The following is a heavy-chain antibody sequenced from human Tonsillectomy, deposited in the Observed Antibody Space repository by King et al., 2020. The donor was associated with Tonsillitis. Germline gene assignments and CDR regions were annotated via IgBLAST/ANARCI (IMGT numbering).Heavy chain of an antibody. CDR3: ARGDPLPPIFGAGMFDY. J-gene: IGHJ4*02. D-gene: IGHD3-3*01. CDR2: IYYSGST. CDR1: GVSISSGGYY. Sequence: VQLQESGPGLVKPSQTLSLTCPVSGVSISSGGYYWSWIRQHPGKGLEWIGYIYYSGSTYYNPPLKSRVTISVDTSKNQFSLKLSSVTAADTAGYYCARGDPLPPIFGAGMFDYWGQGTLVTVSS. V-gene: IGHV4-31*03.